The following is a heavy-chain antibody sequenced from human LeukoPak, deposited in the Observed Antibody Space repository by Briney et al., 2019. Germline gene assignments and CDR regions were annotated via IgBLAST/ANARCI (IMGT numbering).Heavy chain of an antibody. V-gene: IGHV4-59*11. CDR1: GGSISSHY. CDR2: IYYSGST. J-gene: IGHJ4*02. D-gene: IGHD3-10*01. Sequence: SETLSLTCTVSGGSISSHYWSWIRQPPGKGLEWIGCIYYSGSTNYNPSLKSRVTISVDTSKNQFSLELSSVTAADTAVYYCARDRGNDYWGQGTLVTVSS. CDR3: ARDRGNDY.